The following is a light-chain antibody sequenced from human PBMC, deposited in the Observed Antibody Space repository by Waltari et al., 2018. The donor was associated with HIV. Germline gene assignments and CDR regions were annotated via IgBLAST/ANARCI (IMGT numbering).Light chain of an antibody. CDR1: TSDVGTYNL. J-gene: IGLJ2*01. V-gene: IGLV2-23*02. CDR2: EVS. Sequence: QSALTQPASVSGSPGQPITLSCTGTTSDVGTYNLVSWYQQYPGKAPRLIIYEVSERPSGVSDRFSGSKSANTASLTISGLQVEDEAEYYCCSYAGSGTLVFGGGTKLTVL. CDR3: CSYAGSGTLV.